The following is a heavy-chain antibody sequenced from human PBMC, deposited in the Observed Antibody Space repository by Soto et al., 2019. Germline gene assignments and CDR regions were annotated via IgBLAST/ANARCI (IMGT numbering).Heavy chain of an antibody. CDR2: INTDGNKT. CDR3: ARLSPETSDVAPDY. V-gene: IGHV3-74*01. Sequence: PGGSLRLSCAASGFTFSSFWMHWVRQAPGKGLVWVSRINTDGNKTFYADSVKGRFTISRDNAKNTLYLQMNSLRAEDTAVYYCARLSPETSDVAPDYWGQGTLVTVSS. CDR1: GFTFSSFW. J-gene: IGHJ4*02.